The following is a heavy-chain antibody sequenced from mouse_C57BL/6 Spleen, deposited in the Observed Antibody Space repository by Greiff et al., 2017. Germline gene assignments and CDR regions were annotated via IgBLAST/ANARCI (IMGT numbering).Heavy chain of an antibody. V-gene: IGHV5-12*01. CDR2: ISNGGGST. CDR1: GFTFSDYY. J-gene: IGHJ4*01. D-gene: IGHD2-1*01. CDR3: ARHRDVNYAYYYAMDY. Sequence: EVKLVESGGGLVQPGGSLKLSCAASGFTFSDYYMYWVRQTPEKRLEWVAYISNGGGSTYYPDTVKGRFTISRDNAKNTLYLQMSRLKSEDTAMYYCARHRDVNYAYYYAMDYWGQGTSVTVSS.